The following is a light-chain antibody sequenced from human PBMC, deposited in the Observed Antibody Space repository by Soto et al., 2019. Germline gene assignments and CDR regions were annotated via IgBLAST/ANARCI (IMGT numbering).Light chain of an antibody. J-gene: IGKJ2*01. CDR1: QSLVHRDGNTY. V-gene: IGKV2-24*01. Sequence: DIVMTQTPLSSPVTLGQPASISCRSSQSLVHRDGNTYLSWLQQRPGQPPRLLVYKTSNRFSGVPDRFSGSGAWTEFTLKISRVEAEDVGVYYCMQVTQFPYTFGQGTKLEIK. CDR3: MQVTQFPYT. CDR2: KTS.